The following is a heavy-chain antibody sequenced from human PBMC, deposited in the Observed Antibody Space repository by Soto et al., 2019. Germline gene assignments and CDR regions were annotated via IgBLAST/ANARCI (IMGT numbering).Heavy chain of an antibody. CDR3: ARHYFDSSGYYLQGVDS. CDR1: GGSISSSSYS. Sequence: SETLSLTCTVSGGSISSSSYSWGWIRQPPGKGLEWIGSIDYSGSTYSNPSLNSRVTMSVDTSKNQFSLKLSSVTAADTAVYYCARHYFDSSGYYLQGVDSWGQGTLVTSPQ. D-gene: IGHD3-22*01. V-gene: IGHV4-39*01. J-gene: IGHJ4*02. CDR2: IDYSGST.